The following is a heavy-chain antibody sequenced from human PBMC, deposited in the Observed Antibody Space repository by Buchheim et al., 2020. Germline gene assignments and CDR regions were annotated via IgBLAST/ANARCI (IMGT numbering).Heavy chain of an antibody. Sequence: QVQLVESGGGVVQPGRSLRLSCAASGFTFSSYAMHWVRQAPGKGLEWVAVISYDGSNKYYADSVKGRFTISRDNSKNTLYLQMNSLRAEDTAVYYCARDHGVAALGYWGQGTL. CDR3: ARDHGVAALGY. V-gene: IGHV3-30-3*01. CDR1: GFTFSSYA. CDR2: ISYDGSNK. J-gene: IGHJ4*02. D-gene: IGHD6-6*01.